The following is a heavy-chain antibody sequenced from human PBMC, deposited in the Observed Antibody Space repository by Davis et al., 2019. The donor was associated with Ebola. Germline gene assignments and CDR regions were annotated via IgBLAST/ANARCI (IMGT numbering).Heavy chain of an antibody. V-gene: IGHV1-18*01. Sequence: ASVKVSCKASGYTFTSYGISWVRQAPGQGLEWMGWISAYNGNTNYAQKLQGRVTMTTDTSTSTAYMELRSLRSDDTAVYYCARDYLGSVVVPAAVDYWGQGTLVTVSS. CDR1: GYTFTSYG. D-gene: IGHD2-2*01. CDR3: ARDYLGSVVVPAAVDY. J-gene: IGHJ4*02. CDR2: ISAYNGNT.